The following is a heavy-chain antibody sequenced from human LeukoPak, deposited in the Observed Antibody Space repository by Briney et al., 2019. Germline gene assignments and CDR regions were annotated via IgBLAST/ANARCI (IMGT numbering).Heavy chain of an antibody. CDR3: ATSLGPLTDY. Sequence: TGGSLRLSCAASGFSFSSNWMHWVRQAPGKGLVWVSRVNSDGSGTSYADSVKGRFTISRDNAKNTMYLQMNSLKAEDTAVYYCATSLGPLTDYWGQGTLVTVSS. J-gene: IGHJ4*02. CDR1: GFSFSSNW. D-gene: IGHD7-27*01. CDR2: VNSDGSGT. V-gene: IGHV3-74*01.